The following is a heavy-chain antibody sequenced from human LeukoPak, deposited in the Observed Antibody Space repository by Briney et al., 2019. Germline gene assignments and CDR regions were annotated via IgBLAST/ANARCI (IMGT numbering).Heavy chain of an antibody. CDR3: ARVSRSGAFDY. CDR2: TYSGGST. Sequence: GGSLRLSCAASGFTVSSNYMSWVRQAPGKGLEWVSVTYSGGSTYYADSVKGRFTISRHNSKNTLYLQMNSLRAEDTAVYYCARVSRSGAFDYWGQGTLVTVSS. V-gene: IGHV3-53*04. D-gene: IGHD2-15*01. CDR1: GFTVSSNY. J-gene: IGHJ4*02.